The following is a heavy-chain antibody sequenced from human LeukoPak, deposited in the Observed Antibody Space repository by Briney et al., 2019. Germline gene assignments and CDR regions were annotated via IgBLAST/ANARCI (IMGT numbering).Heavy chain of an antibody. J-gene: IGHJ5*02. CDR3: AREGYSVVAAPFDP. CDR1: GGSISSSSYY. Sequence: SETLSLTCTVSGGSISSSSYYWGWIRQPPGKGLEWIGSIYYSGSTYYNPSLKSRVTISVDTSKNQFSLKLGSVTAADTAVYYCAREGYSVVAAPFDPWGQGTLVTVSS. CDR2: IYYSGST. V-gene: IGHV4-39*07. D-gene: IGHD2-15*01.